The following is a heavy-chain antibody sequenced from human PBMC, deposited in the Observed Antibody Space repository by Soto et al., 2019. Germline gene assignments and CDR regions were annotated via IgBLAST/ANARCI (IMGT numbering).Heavy chain of an antibody. Sequence: EVQLLESGGGLVQPGGSLRLSCAASGFTFSSYAMSWVRQAPGKGLEWVSAISGSGGITYYADSVKGRFTISRDKSKNTLYLPMNSLRIEDTGVYYCAKKTGRYFDWLLYLDYWGQGTLVTVSS. CDR2: ISGSGGIT. J-gene: IGHJ4*02. CDR3: AKKTGRYFDWLLYLDY. D-gene: IGHD3-9*01. CDR1: GFTFSSYA. V-gene: IGHV3-23*01.